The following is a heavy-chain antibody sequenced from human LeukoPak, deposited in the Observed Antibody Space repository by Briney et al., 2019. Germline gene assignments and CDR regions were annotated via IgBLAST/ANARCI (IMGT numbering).Heavy chain of an antibody. CDR2: INHSGST. CDR3: ARLYSGSYIY. J-gene: IGHJ4*02. D-gene: IGHD1-26*01. CDR1: GGSFSGYY. V-gene: IGHV4-34*01. Sequence: SETLSLTCAVYGGSFSGYYWSWIRQPPGKGLEWIGEINHSGSTNYNPSLKSRVTISVDASKNQFSLKLSSVTAADTAVYYCARLYSGSYIYWGQGTLVTVSS.